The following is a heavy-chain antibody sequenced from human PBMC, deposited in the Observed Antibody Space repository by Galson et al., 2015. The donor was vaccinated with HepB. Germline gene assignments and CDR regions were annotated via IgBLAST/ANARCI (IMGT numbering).Heavy chain of an antibody. CDR1: GFTFSGSA. V-gene: IGHV3-73*01. Sequence: SLRLSCAASGFTFSGSAMHWVRQASGKGLEWVGRIRSKANSYATAYAASVEGRLTISRDDSKNTAYLQMNSLKTEDTAVYYCTRLGLRDDIWGQGTMVTVSS. CDR2: IRSKANSYAT. J-gene: IGHJ3*02. CDR3: TRLGLRDDI. D-gene: IGHD5-12*01.